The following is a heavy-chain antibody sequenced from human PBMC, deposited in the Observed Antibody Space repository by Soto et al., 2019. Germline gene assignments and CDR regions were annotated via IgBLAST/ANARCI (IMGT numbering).Heavy chain of an antibody. Sequence: SVKVSCKASGFTFTSSAVQWVRQARGQRLEWIGWIVVGSGNTNYAQKFQERVTITRDMSTSTAYMELSSLRSEDTAVYYCAAAPYYYDSSGYYYYFDYWGQGTLVTVSS. V-gene: IGHV1-58*01. D-gene: IGHD3-22*01. CDR2: IVVGSGNT. CDR1: GFTFTSSA. J-gene: IGHJ4*02. CDR3: AAAPYYYDSSGYYYYFDY.